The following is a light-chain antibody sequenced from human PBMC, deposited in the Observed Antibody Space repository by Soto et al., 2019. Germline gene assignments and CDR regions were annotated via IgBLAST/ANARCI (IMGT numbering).Light chain of an antibody. CDR1: QGISNF. CDR2: AAS. V-gene: IGKV1-12*01. CDR3: QQANSFPPT. J-gene: IGKJ4*01. Sequence: DTQVTQSPSSVSASVGDRVTITCRASQGISNFLAWYQQKPGKAPNLLIYAASSLQSGVPSRFSGSGSGTYFTLTINTLQPEDFATYYCQQANSFPPTFGGGTKVEIK.